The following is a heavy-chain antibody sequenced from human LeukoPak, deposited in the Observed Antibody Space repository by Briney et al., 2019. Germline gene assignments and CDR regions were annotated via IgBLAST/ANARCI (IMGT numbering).Heavy chain of an antibody. CDR3: ARDVISRRAYYYYYMDV. D-gene: IGHD2-15*01. J-gene: IGHJ6*03. CDR1: GFTFSSYA. CDR2: ISYDGSNK. Sequence: PGRSLRLSCAASGFTFSSYAMHWVRQAPGKGLEWVAVISYDGSNKYYADSVKGRFTISRDNSKNTLYLQMNSLRAEDTAVYYCARDVISRRAYYYYYMDVWGKGTTVTVSS. V-gene: IGHV3-30*01.